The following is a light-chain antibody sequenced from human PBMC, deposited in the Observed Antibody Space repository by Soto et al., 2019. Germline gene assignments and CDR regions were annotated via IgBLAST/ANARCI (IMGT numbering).Light chain of an antibody. CDR1: QSVSSN. V-gene: IGKV3-15*01. CDR3: QQYNNWPPYT. Sequence: EIVMTQSPATLSVSPGERATLSCRASQSVSSNLAWYQQKPGQAPRLLIYGASTRATGIPARFSGSGSGTEXXXXXXXLQSEDFAVYYCQQYNNWPPYTFGQGTKLEIK. CDR2: GAS. J-gene: IGKJ2*01.